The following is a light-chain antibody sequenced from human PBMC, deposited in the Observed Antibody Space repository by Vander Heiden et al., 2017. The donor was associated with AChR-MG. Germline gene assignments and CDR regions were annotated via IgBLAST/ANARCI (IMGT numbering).Light chain of an antibody. CDR2: SNN. Sequence: QSVLTQPPSASGPPGPRVTISCSGSSSNIGSNTVNWYQQLPGTAPKLLIYSNNQRPSGVPDRFSGSKSGTSASLAISGLQSEDEADYYCAAWDDSLNGPVFGGGTQLTGL. V-gene: IGLV1-44*01. CDR1: SSNIGSNT. CDR3: AAWDDSLNGPV. J-gene: IGLJ7*01.